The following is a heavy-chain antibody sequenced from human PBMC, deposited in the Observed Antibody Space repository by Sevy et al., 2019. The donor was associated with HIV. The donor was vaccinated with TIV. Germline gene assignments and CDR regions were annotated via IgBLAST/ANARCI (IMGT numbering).Heavy chain of an antibody. CDR2: IIGSGDGT. Sequence: GGSLRLSCVASGFTFSSSAMSWVRQAPGKGLEWVSIIIGSGDGTYFADSVKGRCTISRDNSKNTLYLQMDSLRAEGTAVYYCAKGPDYGDYVGWIDPWGQGTLVTVSS. V-gene: IGHV3-23*01. J-gene: IGHJ5*02. CDR3: AKGPDYGDYVGWIDP. CDR1: GFTFSSSA. D-gene: IGHD4-17*01.